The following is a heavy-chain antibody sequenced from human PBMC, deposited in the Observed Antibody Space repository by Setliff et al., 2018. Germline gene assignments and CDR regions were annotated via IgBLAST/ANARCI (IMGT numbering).Heavy chain of an antibody. Sequence: GGSLRLSCAASGSTFKNAWMTWVRQAPGKGLEWVSYIRSSNSYTNYADSVKGRFTISRDNAKNSLYLQMNRLRAEDTAVYYCARENYYVSSGYYYGVDYWGQGTLVTVSS. J-gene: IGHJ4*02. CDR2: IRSSNSYT. CDR3: ARENYYVSSGYYYGVDY. CDR1: GSTFKNAW. V-gene: IGHV3-11*05. D-gene: IGHD3-22*01.